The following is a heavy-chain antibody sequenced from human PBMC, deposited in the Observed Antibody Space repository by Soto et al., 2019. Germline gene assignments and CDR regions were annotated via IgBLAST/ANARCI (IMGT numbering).Heavy chain of an antibody. CDR2: ISGSGGNK. CDR3: AKEVRLHSLYYYYMDV. D-gene: IGHD6-25*01. Sequence: EVQLLESGGDLVQPGGSLRLSCAPSGFTVTSYAMSWVRQAPGKGLEWVSTISGSGGNKWYADSVKGRFTISRDSSKNTLYLHMNSLSAEDTAVYYCAKEVRLHSLYYYYMDVWGKGTTVTVSS. CDR1: GFTVTSYA. V-gene: IGHV3-23*01. J-gene: IGHJ6*03.